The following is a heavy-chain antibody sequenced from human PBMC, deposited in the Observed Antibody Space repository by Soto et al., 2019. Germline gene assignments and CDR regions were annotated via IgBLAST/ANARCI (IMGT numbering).Heavy chain of an antibody. V-gene: IGHV3-30*18. D-gene: IGHD2-21*01. CDR2: ISYDGSNK. CDR1: GFTFSSYG. CDR3: AKSPRIKYGYFDL. Sequence: PGGSLRLSCAASGFTFSSYGMHWVRQAPGKGLEWVAVISYDGSNKYYADSVKGRFTISRDNSKNTLYLQMNSLRAEDTAVYYCAKSPRIKYGYFDLWGRGTLVTVSS. J-gene: IGHJ2*01.